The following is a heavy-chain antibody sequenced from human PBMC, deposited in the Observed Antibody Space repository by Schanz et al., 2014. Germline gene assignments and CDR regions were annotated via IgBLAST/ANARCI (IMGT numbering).Heavy chain of an antibody. CDR1: GFTFSGFW. D-gene: IGHD3-10*01. V-gene: IGHV3-66*01. Sequence: EVQLAESGGGLVQPGGSLRLSCAASGFTFSGFWMTWVRQAPGRGLEWVSFVHPGGSTYYPDSVKGRFTISRDSSKNTLYLQMNTLRAEDTAVYYCVRDILHRVYDSGSPWGQGTLVTGSS. CDR3: VRDILHRVYDSGSP. J-gene: IGHJ5*02. CDR2: VHPGGST.